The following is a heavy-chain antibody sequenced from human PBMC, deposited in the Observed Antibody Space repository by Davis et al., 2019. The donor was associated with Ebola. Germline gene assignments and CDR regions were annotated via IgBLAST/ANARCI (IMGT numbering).Heavy chain of an antibody. CDR3: ARQGWSGYSLRHWLDP. Sequence: MPSETLSLTCTVSGVSISSSYWGWIRQPSRKGLEWIGSIYYSGITYYNPSLKSRVTISVDTSKNQFSLKLRSVTAADTAVYYCARQGWSGYSLRHWLDPWGRGTLVTVSS. CDR2: IYYSGIT. V-gene: IGHV4-39*01. J-gene: IGHJ5*02. CDR1: GVSISSSY. D-gene: IGHD3-3*01.